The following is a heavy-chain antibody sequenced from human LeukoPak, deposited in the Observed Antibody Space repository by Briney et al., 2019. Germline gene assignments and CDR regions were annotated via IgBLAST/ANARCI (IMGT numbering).Heavy chain of an antibody. CDR2: IYYSGST. J-gene: IGHJ5*02. CDR1: GGSISSSSYY. CDR3: ARGEPYYYGSGNGPGSGWFDP. Sequence: SETLSLTCTVSGGSISSSSYYWGWIRQPPGTGLEWIGSIYYSGSTYYNPSLKSRVTISVDTSKNQFSLKMSSVTAADTAVYYCARGEPYYYGSGNGPGSGWFDPWGQGTLVTVSS. D-gene: IGHD3-10*01. V-gene: IGHV4-39*07.